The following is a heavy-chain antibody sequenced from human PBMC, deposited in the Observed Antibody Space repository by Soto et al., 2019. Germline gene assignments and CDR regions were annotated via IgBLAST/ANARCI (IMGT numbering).Heavy chain of an antibody. D-gene: IGHD6-19*01. Sequence: GGSLRLSCAASGFTFSSYAMTWVRQAPGKGLEWVSAISGSGGSIYYADSVKGRFTISRGNSKNRLYLQMNSLRAEDTAVYYGAKGSGWETRKNYYMDVWGKGTTVTVSS. CDR3: AKGSGWETRKNYYMDV. J-gene: IGHJ6*03. CDR2: ISGSGGSI. CDR1: GFTFSSYA. V-gene: IGHV3-23*01.